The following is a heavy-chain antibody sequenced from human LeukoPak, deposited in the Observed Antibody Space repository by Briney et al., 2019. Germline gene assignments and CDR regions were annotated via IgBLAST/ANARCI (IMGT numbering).Heavy chain of an antibody. D-gene: IGHD1-26*01. CDR1: GFTVSSNY. V-gene: IGHV3-30*02. J-gene: IGHJ3*02. CDR2: IRYDGSNK. CDR3: AKDRSYGDAFDI. Sequence: GGSLRLSCAVSGFTVSSNYMSWVRQAPGKGLEWVAFIRYDGSNKYYADSVKGRFTISRDNSKNTLYLQMNSLRAEDTAVYYCAKDRSYGDAFDIWGQGTMVTVSS.